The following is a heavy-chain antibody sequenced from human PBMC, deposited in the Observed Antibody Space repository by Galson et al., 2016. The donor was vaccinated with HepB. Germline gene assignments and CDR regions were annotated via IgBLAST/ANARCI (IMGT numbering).Heavy chain of an antibody. J-gene: IGHJ3*02. CDR3: ARSSYDSSAYHATFDI. CDR1: GDSITNSAYY. Sequence: ETLSLTCSVSGDSITNSAYYWAWIRPPPEKGLEWIGNVFYSGRDHYNPPLKSRFFISVDRLTNQFSLKLSSVTAADTAVYYCARSSYDSSAYHATFDIWGRGTMVVVSS. V-gene: IGHV4-39*01. CDR2: VFYSGRD. D-gene: IGHD3-22*01.